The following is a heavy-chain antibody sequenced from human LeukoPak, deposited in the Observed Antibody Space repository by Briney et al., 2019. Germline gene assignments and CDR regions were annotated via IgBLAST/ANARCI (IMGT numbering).Heavy chain of an antibody. V-gene: IGHV4-34*01. CDR2: INHSGST. Sequence: PSETLSLTCAVYGGSFSGYYWSWIRQPPGKGLEWIGEINHSGSTNYNPSLKSRVTISVDTSKNQFSLKLSSVTAADTAVYYCASKRFGYDSSGYYKQDGAFDIWGQGTMVTVSS. D-gene: IGHD3-22*01. CDR1: GGSFSGYY. CDR3: ASKRFGYDSSGYYKQDGAFDI. J-gene: IGHJ3*02.